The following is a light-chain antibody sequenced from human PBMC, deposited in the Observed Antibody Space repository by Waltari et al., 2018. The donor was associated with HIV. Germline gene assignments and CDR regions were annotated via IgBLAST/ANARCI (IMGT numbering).Light chain of an antibody. Sequence: SYVVTHPPSVSVAPGQTAKITSGGNNIGATIVHWYQQKPGQAPVLVFYYDTNRPSGIPERFSGSNSGNTATLTISRVEAGDEADYYCQVWDSSTDHRVFGGGTKLTVL. V-gene: IGLV3-21*04. CDR1: NIGATI. J-gene: IGLJ2*01. CDR3: QVWDSSTDHRV. CDR2: YDT.